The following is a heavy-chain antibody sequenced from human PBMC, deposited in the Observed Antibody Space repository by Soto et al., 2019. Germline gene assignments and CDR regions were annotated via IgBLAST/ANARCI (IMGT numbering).Heavy chain of an antibody. CDR3: ASSSGLRADAFDI. J-gene: IGHJ3*02. CDR2: INAGNGNT. CDR1: GYTFTSYA. D-gene: IGHD3-22*01. V-gene: IGHV1-3*01. Sequence: QVQLVQSGAEVKKPGASVKVSCKASGYTFTSYAMHWVRQAPGQRLEWMGWINAGNGNTKYSQKFQGRVTITRDTSASRAYMELSSLRSEDTAVYYCASSSGLRADAFDIWGQGTMVTVSS.